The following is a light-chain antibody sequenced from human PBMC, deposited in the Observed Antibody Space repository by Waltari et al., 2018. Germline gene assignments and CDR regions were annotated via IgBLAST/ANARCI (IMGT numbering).Light chain of an antibody. CDR2: AAS. CDR3: QQSYSQTRT. Sequence: DIQMTQSPSSLSASVGDRVTLTCRASQSISSYLSWYQQKPGRAPKLLIYAASSLESGVPSRFSGSGSGRDFTLIISSLQPEDFATYSCQQSYSQTRTFGQGTKVEI. J-gene: IGKJ1*01. CDR1: QSISSY. V-gene: IGKV1-39*01.